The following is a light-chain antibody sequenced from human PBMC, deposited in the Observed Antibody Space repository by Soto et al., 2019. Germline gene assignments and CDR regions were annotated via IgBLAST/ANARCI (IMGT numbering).Light chain of an antibody. CDR1: SSDVGGYNY. V-gene: IGLV2-14*01. J-gene: IGLJ1*01. Sequence: QSALTQPASVSGSPGQSITISCTGTSSDVGGYNYVSWFQHHPGKAPKLIIYEVSYPPSGVSARFSGSKSGDTASLTISGLQAEDEADYYCSSFTNTITRYAFGTGTKLTVL. CDR3: SSFTNTITRYA. CDR2: EVS.